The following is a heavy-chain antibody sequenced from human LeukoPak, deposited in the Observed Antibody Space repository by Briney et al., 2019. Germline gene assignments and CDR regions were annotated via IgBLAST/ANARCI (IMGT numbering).Heavy chain of an antibody. D-gene: IGHD3-22*01. CDR1: GFTFSSYE. Sequence: PGGSLRLSCAASGFTFSSYEMNWVRQAPGKGLEWVSYISSSGSTIYYADSVKGRFTISRDNAKNSLYLQMNSLRSEDTAVYYCARGYSSGYYYVSGAFDIWGQGTMVTVSS. J-gene: IGHJ3*02. CDR3: ARGYSSGYYYVSGAFDI. CDR2: ISSSGSTI. V-gene: IGHV3-48*03.